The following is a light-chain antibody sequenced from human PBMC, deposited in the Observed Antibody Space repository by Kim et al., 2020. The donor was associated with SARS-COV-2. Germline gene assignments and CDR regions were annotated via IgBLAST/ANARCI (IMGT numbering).Light chain of an antibody. CDR3: QQYNNWPRT. V-gene: IGKV3-15*01. CDR1: QYVSNN. CDR2: SMS. Sequence: EIVMTQSPGILSVSPGQRVTLSCRASQYVSNNLAWYQQKPGQPPRPLIYSMSTRATGVPDRFSGSGSGIDFTLTINILQSEDFAAYYCQQYNNWPRTFGQGTKVDIK. J-gene: IGKJ1*01.